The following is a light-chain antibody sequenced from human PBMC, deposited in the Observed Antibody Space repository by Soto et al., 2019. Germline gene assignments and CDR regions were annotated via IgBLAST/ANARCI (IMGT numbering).Light chain of an antibody. CDR3: QQYSTPLWT. J-gene: IGKJ1*01. CDR2: WAS. Sequence: DIVLTQSPDSLAVPLGERATINCKSSQSLVSSSNNRNRLGWYQQKPGQPPKLLIYWASTRESGVPDRFSGSGSGTDFTLTITNLQAEDVAVYYCQQYSTPLWTFGQGTKVEVK. CDR1: QSLVSSSNNRNR. V-gene: IGKV4-1*01.